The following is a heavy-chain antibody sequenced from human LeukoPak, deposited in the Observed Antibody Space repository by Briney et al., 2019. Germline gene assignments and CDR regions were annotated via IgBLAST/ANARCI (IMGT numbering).Heavy chain of an antibody. CDR1: GYTFTNYG. CDR3: ARAGQYQLLFVAFDI. D-gene: IGHD2-2*01. J-gene: IGHJ3*02. V-gene: IGHV1-46*01. CDR2: INPSGGST. Sequence: ASVKVSCKASGYTFTNYGISWVRQAPGQGLEWMGLINPSGGSTSYAQKFQGRVTMTRDTSTSTVYMELSSLRSEDTAVYYCARAGQYQLLFVAFDIWGQGTIVTVSS.